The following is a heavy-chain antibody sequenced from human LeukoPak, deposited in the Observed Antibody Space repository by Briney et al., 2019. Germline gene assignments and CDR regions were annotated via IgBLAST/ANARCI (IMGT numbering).Heavy chain of an antibody. CDR2: IIAGNGNT. V-gene: IGHV1-3*01. D-gene: IGHD2-2*01. J-gene: IGHJ4*02. CDR3: ARVGYCSSTSCLNLDH. Sequence: ASVKVSCKASGYTFTSYAIHWVRQAPGQRLEWMGWIIAGNGNTKYSQKFQGRVTITRDTSASTAYMELSSLRSEDTAVYYCARVGYCSSTSCLNLDHWGQGTLVTVSS. CDR1: GYTFTSYA.